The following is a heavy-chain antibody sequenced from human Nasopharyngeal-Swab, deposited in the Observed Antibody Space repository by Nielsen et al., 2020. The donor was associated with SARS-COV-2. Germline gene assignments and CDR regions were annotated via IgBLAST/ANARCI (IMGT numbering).Heavy chain of an antibody. V-gene: IGHV3-30-3*01. CDR1: GFTFSSYA. D-gene: IGHD4-23*01. CDR2: ISYDGSNK. Sequence: GESLKISCTASGFTFSSYAMHWVRQAPGKGLEWVAVISYDGSNKYYADSVKGRFTISRDNSKITLYLQMNSLRAEDTAVYYCASAYGGSYWYFDLWGRGTLVTVSS. J-gene: IGHJ2*01. CDR3: ASAYGGSYWYFDL.